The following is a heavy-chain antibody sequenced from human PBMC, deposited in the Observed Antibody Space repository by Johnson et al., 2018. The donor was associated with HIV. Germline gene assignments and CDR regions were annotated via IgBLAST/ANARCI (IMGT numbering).Heavy chain of an antibody. V-gene: IGHV3-30*04. Sequence: VQLVESGGGVVQPGRSLRLSCAASGFTFSSYAMHWVRQAPGKGLEWVAVISYDGSNKYYAASVKGRFTISRDSSKNMLYLQMNSLRTEDTAVYYCGRDINYSNYVTDAFDIWGQGTMVTVSS. D-gene: IGHD4-11*01. CDR1: GFTFSSYA. J-gene: IGHJ3*02. CDR2: ISYDGSNK. CDR3: GRDINYSNYVTDAFDI.